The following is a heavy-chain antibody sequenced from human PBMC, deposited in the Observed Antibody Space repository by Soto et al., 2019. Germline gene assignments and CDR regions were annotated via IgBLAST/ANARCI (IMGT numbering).Heavy chain of an antibody. D-gene: IGHD3-3*01. CDR1: GGTFSSYA. CDR3: ARGPGGDFWSGSAISYYYYGMDV. J-gene: IGHJ6*02. V-gene: IGHV1-69*13. CDR2: IIPIFGTA. Sequence: SVKVSCKASGGTFSSYAISWVRQAPGQGLEWTGGIIPIFGTANYAQKFQGRVTITADESTSTAYMELSSLRSEDTAVYYCARGPGGDFWSGSAISYYYYGMDVWGQGTTVPVSS.